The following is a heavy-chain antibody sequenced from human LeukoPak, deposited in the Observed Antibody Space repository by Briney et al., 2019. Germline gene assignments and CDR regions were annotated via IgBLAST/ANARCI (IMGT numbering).Heavy chain of an antibody. CDR2: IYGTGT. V-gene: IGHV4-59*08. CDR3: ARHIGGGIEDMDV. CDR1: GGSIGTYY. J-gene: IGHJ6*03. Sequence: SETLSCTCTVSGGSIGTYYWSWLRQSPGMGLEWIMYIYGTGTSYNPYLQSRVTISVDRSRNQFFLKMSSVTAADTAVYYCARHIGGGIEDMDVWGKGTKVIVSS. D-gene: IGHD3-16*02.